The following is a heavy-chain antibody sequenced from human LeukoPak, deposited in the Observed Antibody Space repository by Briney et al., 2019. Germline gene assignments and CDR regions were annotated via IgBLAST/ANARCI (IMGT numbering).Heavy chain of an antibody. V-gene: IGHV3-66*02. CDR2: IYSGGST. CDR3: ARDLHGYDAFDI. CDR1: GFTVSSNY. J-gene: IGHJ3*02. Sequence: PGGSLRLSCAASGFTVSSNYMSWVRQAAGKGRDWVSVIYSGGSTYYAESVKGRFTISRDNSKNTLYLQMNSLRAEDTAVYYCARDLHGYDAFDIWGQGTMVTVSS. D-gene: IGHD3-22*01.